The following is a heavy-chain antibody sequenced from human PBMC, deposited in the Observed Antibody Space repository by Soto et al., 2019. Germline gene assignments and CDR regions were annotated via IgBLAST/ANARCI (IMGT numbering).Heavy chain of an antibody. J-gene: IGHJ6*02. CDR2: IIPIFGIG. D-gene: IGHD3-3*01. CDR1: GGTFNRYA. V-gene: IGHV1-69*01. CDR3: ARSAITLFGVVSIPPHYYSEMDV. Sequence: QVQLVQSGAEVKKPGSSVKVSCKASGGTFNRYAISWVRQAPGQGLEWMGGIIPIFGIGNDAQRSQGKVTITADEPTGTAYMELSSRRSEDTGVYYCARSAITLFGVVSIPPHYYSEMDVWGQGTTVTVSS.